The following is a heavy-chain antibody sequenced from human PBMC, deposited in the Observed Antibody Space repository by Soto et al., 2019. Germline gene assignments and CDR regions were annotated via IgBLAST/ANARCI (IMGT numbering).Heavy chain of an antibody. Sequence: QVQLVESGGGVVQPGRSLRLSCAASGFTFSSYAMHWVRQAPGKGLEWVAVISYDGSNKYYADSVKGRFTISRDNSKNTLYLRMNSLRAGDLYVYSCLRAHPGDYLDYWGQGTLVTVSS. CDR3: LRAHPGDYLDY. CDR2: ISYDGSNK. CDR1: GFTFSSYA. J-gene: IGHJ4*02. D-gene: IGHD4-17*01. V-gene: IGHV3-30-3*01.